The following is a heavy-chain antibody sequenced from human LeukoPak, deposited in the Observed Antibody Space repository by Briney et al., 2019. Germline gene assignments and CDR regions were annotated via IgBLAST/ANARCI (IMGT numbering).Heavy chain of an antibody. Sequence: GGSLRLSCAASGFSFSSYLMHWVRQAPGKGLEWVALIGFDVSKIYYADSVKGRFTISRDNSKNTLYLQMNSLRDEDTAVYFCARERLENCNDGSCPDALDISGQGTMVTISS. D-gene: IGHD2-15*01. CDR1: GFSFSSYL. J-gene: IGHJ3*02. CDR2: IGFDVSKI. CDR3: ARERLENCNDGSCPDALDI. V-gene: IGHV3-33*01.